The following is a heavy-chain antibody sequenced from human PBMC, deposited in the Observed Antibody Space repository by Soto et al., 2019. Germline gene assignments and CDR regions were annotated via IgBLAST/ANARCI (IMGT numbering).Heavy chain of an antibody. CDR3: TTVRHPYWYFDL. D-gene: IGHD2-2*01. J-gene: IGHJ2*01. CDR2: IYSGGNT. Sequence: PDTLSLTCTVSGCSISNNYWSWIRQSPGKGLEWIGHIYSGGNTNYNPSLMSRVSISVDTSKNQFSLNLGSLTAADSAVYYCTTVRHPYWYFDLWGRGTLVTVSS. CDR1: GCSISNNY. V-gene: IGHV4-59*07.